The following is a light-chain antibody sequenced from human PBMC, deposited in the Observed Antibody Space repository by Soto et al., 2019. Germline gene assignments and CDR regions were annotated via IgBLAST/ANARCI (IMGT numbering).Light chain of an antibody. J-gene: IGKJ1*01. CDR3: QQLTDWPPQWT. CDR2: DAS. CDR1: QRVSSY. V-gene: IGKV3-11*01. Sequence: EIVFAPSPATLSLSPGERATLSCRARQRVSSYLAWYQQKPGQAPRLLIYDASSRATGIPARFSGSGSGTDFTLTISSLEPEDFAVYYCQQLTDWPPQWTFGQGTKVDIK.